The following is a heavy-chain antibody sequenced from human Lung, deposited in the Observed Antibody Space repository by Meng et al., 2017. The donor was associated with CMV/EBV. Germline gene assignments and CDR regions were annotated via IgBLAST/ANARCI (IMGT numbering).Heavy chain of an antibody. Sequence: SVXVSCXXSGYTFTSYGISWVRQAPGQGLEWMGWISAYNGNTNYAQKPQGRVTMTTDTSTSTVYMELRSLRSDDTAVYYCARIGATSSYYYGMDVWGQGATVTVSS. D-gene: IGHD1-26*01. CDR1: GYTFTSYG. CDR2: ISAYNGNT. V-gene: IGHV1-18*01. CDR3: ARIGATSSYYYGMDV. J-gene: IGHJ6*02.